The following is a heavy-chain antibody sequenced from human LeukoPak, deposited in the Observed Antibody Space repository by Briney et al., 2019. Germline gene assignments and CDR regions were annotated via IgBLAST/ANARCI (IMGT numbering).Heavy chain of an antibody. V-gene: IGHV3-23*01. CDR1: GFTFNTYA. CDR2: IVGSGDST. CDR3: AKGFYFGSGSYRYFDY. J-gene: IGHJ4*02. D-gene: IGHD3-10*01. Sequence: QSGGSLRLSCAASGFTFNTYAMSWVRQAPGKGLEWVSTIVGSGDSTYYAGSVKGRFTISRDNSKNTVYLQTDSLRAEDTAVYYCAKGFYFGSGSYRYFDYWGQGTLVTVSS.